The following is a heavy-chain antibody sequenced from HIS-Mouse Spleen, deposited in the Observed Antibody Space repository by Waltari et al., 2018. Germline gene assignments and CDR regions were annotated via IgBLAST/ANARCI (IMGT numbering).Heavy chain of an antibody. J-gene: IGHJ4*02. CDR1: GFPVSRYG. D-gene: IGHD6-19*01. CDR2: ISYDGSNK. V-gene: IGHV3-30*18. CDR3: AKASSGWLDY. Sequence: QVQLVESGGGVVQPGRSLRLSCAASGFPVSRYGMHWVRQAPGKGLEWVAVISYDGSNKYYADSVKGRFTISRDNSKNTLYLQMNSLRAEDTAVYYCAKASSGWLDYWGQGTLVTVSS.